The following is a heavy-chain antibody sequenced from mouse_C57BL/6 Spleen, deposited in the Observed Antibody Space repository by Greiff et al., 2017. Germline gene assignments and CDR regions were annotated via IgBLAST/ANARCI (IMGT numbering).Heavy chain of an antibody. CDR3: ARDAYYGYDHWYFDV. J-gene: IGHJ1*03. CDR1: GYTFTSYW. CDR2: INPSNGGT. V-gene: IGHV1-53*01. D-gene: IGHD2-9*01. Sequence: QVQLQQPGTELVKPGASVKLSCKASGYTFTSYWMHWVKQRPGQGLEWIGNINPSNGGTNYNEKFKSKATLTVYKSSSTAYMQLSSLTSEDSAVYYCARDAYYGYDHWYFDVWGTGTTVTVSS.